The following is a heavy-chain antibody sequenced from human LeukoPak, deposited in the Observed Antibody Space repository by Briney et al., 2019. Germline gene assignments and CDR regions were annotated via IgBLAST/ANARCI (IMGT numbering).Heavy chain of an antibody. J-gene: IGHJ4*02. CDR1: GYTFTDHN. V-gene: IGHV1-2*02. D-gene: IGHD6-13*01. CDR2: INPNSGAT. CDR3: ASPSGSSWYSEYYFVH. Sequence: ASVKVSCKASGYTFTDHNMHWIRQAPGQGLEWMGWINPNSGATNYAQKFQGRVTMTRDTSISTVYMELNRLRSDDTAVYYCASPSGSSWYSEYYFVHWGQGTLVTVSS.